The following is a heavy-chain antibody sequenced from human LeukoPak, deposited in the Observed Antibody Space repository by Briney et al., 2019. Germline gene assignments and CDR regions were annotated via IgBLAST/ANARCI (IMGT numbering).Heavy chain of an antibody. CDR1: GYTFTSYD. J-gene: IGHJ4*02. CDR2: VNPNSGYT. Sequence: ASVKVSCKASGYTFTSYDINWVRQATGQGLEWMGWVNPNSGYTGYAQKFQGRVTMTRNTSITTAYMELSSLTSEDTAVYYCARGAPGSYCSGGSCPYFDYWGQGTLVSVSS. CDR3: ARGAPGSYCSGGSCPYFDY. D-gene: IGHD2-15*01. V-gene: IGHV1-8*01.